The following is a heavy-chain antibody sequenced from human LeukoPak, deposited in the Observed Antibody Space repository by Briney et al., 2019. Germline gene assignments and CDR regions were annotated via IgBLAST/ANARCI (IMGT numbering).Heavy chain of an antibody. V-gene: IGHV1-2*06. CDR3: ARERLGYCSSTSCSEYYMDV. CDR2: INPNSGGT. Sequence: ASVKVSCKASGYTFTGYYMHWVRQAPGQGLEWMGRINPNSGGTNYAQKFQGRVTMTRDTSISTAYMELSRLRPDDTAVYYCARERLGYCSSTSCSEYYMDVWGKGTTVTVSS. D-gene: IGHD2-2*01. J-gene: IGHJ6*03. CDR1: GYTFTGYY.